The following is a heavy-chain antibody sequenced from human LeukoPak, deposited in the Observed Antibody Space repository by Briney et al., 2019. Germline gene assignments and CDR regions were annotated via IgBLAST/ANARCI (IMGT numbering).Heavy chain of an antibody. CDR3: ARDQRYCSSSSCPWEPFDY. J-gene: IGHJ4*02. CDR2: IKQDGSEK. CDR1: GFTFSSYW. V-gene: IGHV3-7*05. D-gene: IGHD2-2*01. Sequence: GGSLRLSCAASGFTFSSYWMSWVRQAPGKGLEWVANIKQDGSEKYYVDPVKGRFTISRDNAKNSLYLQMNSLRAEDTAVYYCARDQRYCSSSSCPWEPFDYWGQGTLVTVSS.